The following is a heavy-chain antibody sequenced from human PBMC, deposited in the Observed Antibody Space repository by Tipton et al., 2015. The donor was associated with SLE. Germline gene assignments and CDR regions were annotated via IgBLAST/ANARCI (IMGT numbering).Heavy chain of an antibody. D-gene: IGHD2-2*01. CDR2: ISAYNGNT. J-gene: IGHJ4*02. CDR3: ARLSGYCSSTSCMGDFDY. V-gene: IGHV1-18*01. Sequence: QLVQSGPEVRKPGASVKVSCKASGYTFTIYGITWVRQAPGQGLEWMGWISAYNGNTNYAQKLQGRVTMTTDTSTSTAYMELRSLRSDATAVYYCARLSGYCSSTSCMGDFDYWGQGTLVTVSS. CDR1: GYTFTIYG.